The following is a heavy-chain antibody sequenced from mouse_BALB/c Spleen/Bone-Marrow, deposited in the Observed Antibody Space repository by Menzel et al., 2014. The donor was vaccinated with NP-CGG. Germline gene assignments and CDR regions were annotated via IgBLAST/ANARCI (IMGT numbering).Heavy chain of an antibody. J-gene: IGHJ2*01. CDR1: GFSFNSYG. D-gene: IGHD2-2*01. Sequence: EVKLVESGGGLVKPGGSLKLSCTASGFSFNSYGMSWVRQTPEKRLEWVATITNGGNNTYYPDSVKGRFTISRDNVKNNLYLQMRSLRSEDTALYYCVRNYYGYDGYFDYWGQGTTLTVSS. CDR2: ITNGGNNT. CDR3: VRNYYGYDGYFDY. V-gene: IGHV5-9-2*01.